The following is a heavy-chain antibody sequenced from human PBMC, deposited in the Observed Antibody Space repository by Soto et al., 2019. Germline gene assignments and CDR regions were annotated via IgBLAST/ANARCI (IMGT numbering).Heavy chain of an antibody. Sequence: GGSLRLSFAASGFTFSSYSMNWVRQAPGKGLEWVSYISSSSSTIYYADSVKGRFTISRDNAKNSLYLQMNSLRDEDTAVYYCARDFSLGYYESSGWFDPWGQGTLVTVSS. CDR2: ISSSSSTI. J-gene: IGHJ5*02. CDR3: ARDFSLGYYESSGWFDP. V-gene: IGHV3-48*02. CDR1: GFTFSSYS. D-gene: IGHD3-22*01.